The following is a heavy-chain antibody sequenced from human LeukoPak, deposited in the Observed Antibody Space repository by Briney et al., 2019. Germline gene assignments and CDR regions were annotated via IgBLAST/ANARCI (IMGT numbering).Heavy chain of an antibody. CDR2: ITSSSGAI. J-gene: IGHJ4*02. CDR1: GFTFSSYS. CDR3: TRVEYGDYPGGY. D-gene: IGHD4-17*01. V-gene: IGHV3-48*01. Sequence: PGGSLRLSCAASGFTFSSYSMNWVRQAPGKGLEWISYITSSSGAIYYADSVKGRFTISRDNAKNSLYLQMHGLRAEDTAVYYCTRVEYGDYPGGYWGQGTLVTVSS.